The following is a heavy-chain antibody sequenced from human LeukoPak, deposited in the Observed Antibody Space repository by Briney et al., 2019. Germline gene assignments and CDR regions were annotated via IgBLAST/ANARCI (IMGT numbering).Heavy chain of an antibody. CDR2: INSDGSST. CDR1: GFTFDDYA. J-gene: IGHJ5*02. V-gene: IGHV3-74*01. CDR3: ARDRAWNWFDP. D-gene: IGHD3-10*01. Sequence: PGGSLRLSCAASGFTFDDYAMHWVRQAPGKGLVWVSRINSDGSSTSYADSVKGRFTISRDNAKNTLYLQMNSLRAEDTAVYYCARDRAWNWFDPWGQGTLVTVSS.